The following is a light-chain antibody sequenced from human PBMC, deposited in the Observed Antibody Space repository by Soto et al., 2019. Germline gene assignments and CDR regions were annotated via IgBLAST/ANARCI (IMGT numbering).Light chain of an antibody. CDR2: SAS. J-gene: IGKJ2*01. Sequence: DIQMTQSPSSLSASVGDRVTITCRARHDIRHALGWYQQKPGKVPKRLIYSASSLQKGVPSRFSSGSSKAVFTLTISSLQPDVFATYFCLQHADYPFTFGQGTRLEI. V-gene: IGKV1-17*01. CDR3: LQHADYPFT. CDR1: HDIRHA.